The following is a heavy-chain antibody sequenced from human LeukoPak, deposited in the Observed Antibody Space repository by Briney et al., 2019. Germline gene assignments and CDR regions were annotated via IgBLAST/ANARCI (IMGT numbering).Heavy chain of an antibody. CDR1: GGSISNDGYY. Sequence: TAPTLSLTCNVSGGSISNDGYYWTWIRQRPGMGLEWFGYIYYIGRTYYSLSLKSRVTLSADTSKSQFSLRLNSVTAAYTAVYDCARDLTADQFFDPWGQGTLVTVSS. D-gene: IGHD7-27*01. CDR2: IYYIGRT. J-gene: IGHJ5*02. V-gene: IGHV4-31*03. CDR3: ARDLTADQFFDP.